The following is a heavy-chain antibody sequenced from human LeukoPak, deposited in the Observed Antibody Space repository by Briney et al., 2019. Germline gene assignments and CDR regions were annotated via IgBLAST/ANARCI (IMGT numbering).Heavy chain of an antibody. D-gene: IGHD3-3*01. Sequence: ASVKVSCKVSGYTLTELSMHWVRQAPGKGLEWMGGFDPEDGETIYAQKFRGRVTMTEDTSTDTAYMELSSLRSEDTAVYYCAGFFWSGYSRAYYMDVWGKGTTVTVSS. CDR2: FDPEDGET. J-gene: IGHJ6*03. CDR1: GYTLTELS. CDR3: AGFFWSGYSRAYYMDV. V-gene: IGHV1-24*01.